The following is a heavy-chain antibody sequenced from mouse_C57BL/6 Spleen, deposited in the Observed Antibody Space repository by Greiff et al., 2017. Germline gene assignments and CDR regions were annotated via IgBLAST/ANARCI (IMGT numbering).Heavy chain of an antibody. CDR2: INPSNGGT. J-gene: IGHJ4*01. V-gene: IGHV1-53*01. Sequence: QVQLQQPGTELVKPGASVKLSCKASGYTFTSYWMHWVKQRPGQGLEWIGNINPSNGGTNYNEKFKSKATLSVDKSSSTASMQLSSLTSEDSAVYYCARYPLFTAQATRYYAMDYWGQGTSVTVSS. D-gene: IGHD3-2*02. CDR1: GYTFTSYW. CDR3: ARYPLFTAQATRYYAMDY.